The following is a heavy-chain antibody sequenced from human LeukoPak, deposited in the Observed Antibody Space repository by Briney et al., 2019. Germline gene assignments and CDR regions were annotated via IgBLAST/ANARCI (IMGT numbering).Heavy chain of an antibody. Sequence: GGPLRLSCAASGFTFSSYWMSWVRQAPGKGLEWVANIKQDGSEKYYVDSVKGRFTISRDNAKNSLYLQMNSLRAEDTAVYYCARVYPPVAGTGYYYIDVWGRGTTVTVSS. J-gene: IGHJ6*03. CDR2: IKQDGSEK. CDR1: GFTFSSYW. D-gene: IGHD6-19*01. CDR3: ARVYPPVAGTGYYYIDV. V-gene: IGHV3-7*01.